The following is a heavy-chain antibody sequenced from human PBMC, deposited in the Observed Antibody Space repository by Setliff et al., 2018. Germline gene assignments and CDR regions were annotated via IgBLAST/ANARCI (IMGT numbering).Heavy chain of an antibody. CDR2: ISPYSGKT. J-gene: IGHJ4*02. CDR1: GYNFITLG. Sequence: ASVKVSCKTSGYNFITLGINWVRQAPGQGLEWVGWISPYSGKTDYAQKFQDRVIMTIDPSTTTAYMELKNLRSDDTAVYYCARGRGPDIVVTIPGDYWGQGTQVTV. CDR3: ARGRGPDIVVTIPGDY. V-gene: IGHV1-18*01. D-gene: IGHD2-15*01.